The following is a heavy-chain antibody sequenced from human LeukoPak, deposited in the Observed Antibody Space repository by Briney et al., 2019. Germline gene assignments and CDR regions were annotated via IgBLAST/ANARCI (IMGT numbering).Heavy chain of an antibody. D-gene: IGHD3-16*01. CDR3: AREDNGGATDDGFDV. CDR1: GFAVSNKF. J-gene: IGHJ3*01. CDR2: IRVGDVT. V-gene: IGHV3-53*01. Sequence: RGSLRLSCAASGFAVSNKFMYWVRQAPGKGLEWVSVIRVGDVTHYADSVKGRFTTSRDSSKNTVYLQMESLRVEDTAVYYCAREDNGGATDDGFDVWGHGTVVTVSS.